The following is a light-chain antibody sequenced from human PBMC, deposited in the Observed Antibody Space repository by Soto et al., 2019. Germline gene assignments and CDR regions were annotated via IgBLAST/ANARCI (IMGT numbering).Light chain of an antibody. CDR1: QSVSTY. CDR2: DAS. J-gene: IGKJ4*01. V-gene: IGKV3-11*01. CDR3: QQRSNWPLP. Sequence: EIVLTQSPATLSLSPGERATLSCRASQSVSTYLAWYQQKPGQAPRLLIYDASNRAAGIPARFSGSGSGTDCTLTISSLEPEDFAGYYCQQRSNWPLPFGGGTKVEIK.